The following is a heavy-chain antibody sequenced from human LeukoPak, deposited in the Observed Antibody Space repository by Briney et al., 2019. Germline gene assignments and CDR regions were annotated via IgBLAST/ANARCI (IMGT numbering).Heavy chain of an antibody. D-gene: IGHD4-11*01. CDR1: GGSISSGGYY. CDR3: ARVLRKATTVTNWFDP. J-gene: IGHJ5*02. CDR2: IYHSGST. V-gene: IGHV4-30-2*01. Sequence: SQTLSLTCTVSGGSISSGGYYWSWIRQPPGKGLEWIGYIYHSGSTYHNPSLKSRVTISVDRSKNQFSLKLSSVTAADTAVYYCARVLRKATTVTNWFDPWGQGTLVTVSS.